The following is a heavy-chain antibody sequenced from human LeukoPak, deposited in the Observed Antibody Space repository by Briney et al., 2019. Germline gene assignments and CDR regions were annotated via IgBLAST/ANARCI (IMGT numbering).Heavy chain of an antibody. CDR1: GFAFSDTY. Sequence: GGSLRLSCVASGFAFSDTYMSWIRQAPGSGLEWVSFIGDTGNYIKYADSVKGRFTISRDNAKNLLYLNMNSLRVEDTAVYYCAKGSEGGEMPTHFDYWGQGTLVTVSS. D-gene: IGHD3-16*01. J-gene: IGHJ4*02. V-gene: IGHV3-11*01. CDR3: AKGSEGGEMPTHFDY. CDR2: IGDTGNYI.